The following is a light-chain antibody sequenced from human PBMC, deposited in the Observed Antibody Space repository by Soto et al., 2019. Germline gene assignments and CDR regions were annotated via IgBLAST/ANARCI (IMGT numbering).Light chain of an antibody. CDR1: QSVSNN. CDR2: FKS. J-gene: IGKJ1*01. CDR3: QQYYNWPRT. Sequence: EIVLTQSPGTLSLSPGERATLSCRASQSVSNNYLAWYQQKPGQAPRLLIYFKSTRATGIPTRFSGSGSGTQFTLTISSLQSEDFAVYYCQQYYNWPRTFGQGTKVDIK. V-gene: IGKV3-15*01.